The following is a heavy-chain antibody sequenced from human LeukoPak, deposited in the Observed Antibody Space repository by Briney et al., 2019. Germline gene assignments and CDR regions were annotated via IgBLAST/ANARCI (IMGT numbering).Heavy chain of an antibody. Sequence: SETLSLTCTVSGGSISSYYWSWIRQPPGKGLEWIGYIYYSGSTNYNPSLESRVTISVDTSKHQSPLKLSSVTAADTAVYYCARTIGSGYYQFDYWGQGTLVTVSS. CDR3: ARTIGSGYYQFDY. CDR1: GGSISSYY. V-gene: IGHV4-59*01. J-gene: IGHJ4*02. CDR2: IYYSGST. D-gene: IGHD3-22*01.